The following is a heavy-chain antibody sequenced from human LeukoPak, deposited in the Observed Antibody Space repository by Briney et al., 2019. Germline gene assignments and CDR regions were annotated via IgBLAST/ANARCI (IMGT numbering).Heavy chain of an antibody. CDR2: IKQDGSAK. J-gene: IGHJ4*02. CDR3: ARVYCSGSGCFTVFDY. Sequence: GGSLRPSCAASGFTFSSYWMSWVRQAPGKGLEWVASIKQDGSAKYYLDSLKGLFTISRDNAKNSLYLQMNSLRAVDTAVYFCARVYCSGSGCFTVFDYWGQGALVAVSS. CDR1: GFTFSSYW. V-gene: IGHV3-7*01. D-gene: IGHD2-15*01.